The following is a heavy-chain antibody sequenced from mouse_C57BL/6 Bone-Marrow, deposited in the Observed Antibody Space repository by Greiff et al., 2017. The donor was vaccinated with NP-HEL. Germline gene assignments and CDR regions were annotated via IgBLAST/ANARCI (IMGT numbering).Heavy chain of an antibody. V-gene: IGHV10-1*01. CDR2: IRRKSNNYAT. D-gene: IGHD1-3*01. J-gene: IGHJ2*01. CDR3: VRQRGGKGDYFDY. CDR1: GFSFNTYA. Sequence: EVKLVESGGGLVQPKGSLKLSCAASGFSFNTYAMNWVRQAPGKGLEWVARIRRKSNNYATYYADSVKDRFTISRAASASIIYLKRNNLKTEDTAMDYCVRQRGGKGDYFDYWGQGTTLTVSS.